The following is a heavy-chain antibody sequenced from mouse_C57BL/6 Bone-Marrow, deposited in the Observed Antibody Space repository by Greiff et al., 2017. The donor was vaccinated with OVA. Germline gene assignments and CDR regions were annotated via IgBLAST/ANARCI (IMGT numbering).Heavy chain of an antibody. D-gene: IGHD1-1*01. CDR3: AREPHYYGSSYGDY. Sequence: QVQLQQSGAELVRPGTSVKVSCKASGYAFTNYLIEWVQQRPGQGLEWIGVINPGSGGTNYNEKFKGKATLTADKSSSTAYMQLSSLTSEDSAVYFCAREPHYYGSSYGDYWGQGTSVTVSS. CDR2: INPGSGGT. J-gene: IGHJ4*01. V-gene: IGHV1-54*01. CDR1: GYAFTNYL.